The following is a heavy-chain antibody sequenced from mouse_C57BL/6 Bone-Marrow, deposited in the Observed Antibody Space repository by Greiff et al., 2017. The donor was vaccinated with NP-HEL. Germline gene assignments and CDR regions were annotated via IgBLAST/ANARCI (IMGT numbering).Heavy chain of an antibody. Sequence: QVQLQQSGAELARPGASVKLSCKASGYTFTSYGISWVKQRTGQGLEWIGEIYPRSGNTYYNEKFKGKATLTADKSSSTAYMELRSLTSEDSAVYVCARAGGRVWGFAYWGQGTLVTVSA. CDR1: GYTFTSYG. CDR2: IYPRSGNT. CDR3: ARAGGRVWGFAY. J-gene: IGHJ3*01. V-gene: IGHV1-81*01.